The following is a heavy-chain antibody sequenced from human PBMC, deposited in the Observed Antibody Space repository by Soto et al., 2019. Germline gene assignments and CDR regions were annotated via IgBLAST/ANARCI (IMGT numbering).Heavy chain of an antibody. Sequence: GGSLRLSCAASGFTVSSNYMSWVRQAPGKGLEWVSVIYSGGSTYYADSVKGRFTISRDNSKNTLYLQMNSLRAEDTAVYYCARDQVGAATEYFQHWGQGTLVTAPQ. CDR2: IYSGGST. CDR3: ARDQVGAATEYFQH. J-gene: IGHJ1*01. D-gene: IGHD1-26*01. V-gene: IGHV3-66*01. CDR1: GFTVSSNY.